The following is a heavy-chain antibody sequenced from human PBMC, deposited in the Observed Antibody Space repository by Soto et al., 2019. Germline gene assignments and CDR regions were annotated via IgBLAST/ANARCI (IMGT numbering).Heavy chain of an antibody. J-gene: IGHJ4*02. V-gene: IGHV4-34*01. CDR3: ARRAGLGYCSGGSCLYYFDY. CDR2: INHSGST. CDR1: GGSFSGYY. D-gene: IGHD2-15*01. Sequence: ETLSLTCAVYGGSFSGYYWSWIRQPPGKGLEWIGEINHSGSTNYNPSLKSRVTISVDTSKNQFSLKLSSVTAADTAVYYCARRAGLGYCSGGSCLYYFDYWGQGTLVTVSS.